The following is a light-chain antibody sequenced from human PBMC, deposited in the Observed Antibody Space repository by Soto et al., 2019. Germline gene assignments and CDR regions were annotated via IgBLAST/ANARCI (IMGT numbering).Light chain of an antibody. Sequence: EIVLTQSPATLSLSPGERVTLSCRTSQSVSKYFAWYQQKPGRAPRLLIYDASSRATGIPARFIGSGSGTDFTLTISSLEPEDCAIYYCQQRSNWPITFGQGTRLEIK. CDR2: DAS. J-gene: IGKJ5*01. CDR3: QQRSNWPIT. CDR1: QSVSKY. V-gene: IGKV3-11*01.